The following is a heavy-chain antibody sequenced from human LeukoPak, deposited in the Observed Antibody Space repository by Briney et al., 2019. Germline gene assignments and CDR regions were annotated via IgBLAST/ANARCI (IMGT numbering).Heavy chain of an antibody. Sequence: GGSLRLSCAASGFTLSSYAMSWVRQGPGMGLERVSAISVSGNTYHADSVKGRFTISRDSSKNTLYLQMNSLRAEDTAVYYCAKYRWFGELFPDYFDYWGQGTLVTVSS. CDR3: AKYRWFGELFPDYFDY. D-gene: IGHD3-10*01. J-gene: IGHJ4*02. CDR1: GFTLSSYA. V-gene: IGHV3-23*01. CDR2: ISVSGNT.